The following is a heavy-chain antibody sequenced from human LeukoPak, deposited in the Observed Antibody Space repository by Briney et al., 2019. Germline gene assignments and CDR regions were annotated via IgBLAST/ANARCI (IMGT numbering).Heavy chain of an antibody. J-gene: IGHJ4*02. CDR2: IYYSGST. V-gene: IGHV4-39*07. CDR3: AREVGLLDY. CDR1: GGSISSSSYY. Sequence: PSETLSLTCTVSGGSISSSSYYWGWIRQPPGKGLEWIGSIYYSGSTYYNPSLKSRVTISVDTSKNQFSLKLSSVTAADTAVYYCAREVGLLDYWGQGTLVTVSS. D-gene: IGHD2-15*01.